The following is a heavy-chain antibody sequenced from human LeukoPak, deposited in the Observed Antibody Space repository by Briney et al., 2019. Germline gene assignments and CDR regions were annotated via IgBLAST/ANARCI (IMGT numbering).Heavy chain of an antibody. CDR3: ARGGIVVVPAANLSFDY. D-gene: IGHD2-2*01. CDR2: INHSGST. V-gene: IGHV4-34*01. J-gene: IGHJ4*02. CDR1: GGSFRGYY. Sequence: SETLSLTCALYGGSFRGYYWSWIRQPPGNGLEWIGEINHSGSTNYNPSPKSRVTISVDTSKNQFSLKLSSVTAADTAVYYCARGGIVVVPAANLSFDYWGQGTLVTVSS.